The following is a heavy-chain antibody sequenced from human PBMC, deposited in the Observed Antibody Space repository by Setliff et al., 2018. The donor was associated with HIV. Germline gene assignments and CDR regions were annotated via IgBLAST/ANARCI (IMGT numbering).Heavy chain of an antibody. CDR3: ARPLNTAMFYFVY. V-gene: IGHV1-18*01. Sequence: ASVKVSCKASGYTFTSYGISWVRQAPGQGLEWMGWISTYNGNTNYAQKLQGRVTMTTDTSTTTAYMELRSLKSDDTAVYYCARPLNTAMFYFVYWGQGTPVTVSS. D-gene: IGHD5-18*01. J-gene: IGHJ4*02. CDR2: ISTYNGNT. CDR1: GYTFTSYG.